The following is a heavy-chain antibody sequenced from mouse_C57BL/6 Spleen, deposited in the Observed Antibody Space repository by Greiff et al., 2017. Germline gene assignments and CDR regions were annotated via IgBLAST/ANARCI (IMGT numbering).Heavy chain of an antibody. V-gene: IGHV5-6*01. CDR3: ARHYDYDVRDWFAY. Sequence: EVKVVESGGDLVKPGGSLKLSCAASGFTFSSYGMSWVRQTPDKRLEWVATISSGGSYTYYPDSVKGRFTISRDNAKNTLYLQMSSLKSEDTAMYYCARHYDYDVRDWFAYWGQGTLVTVSA. D-gene: IGHD2-4*01. J-gene: IGHJ3*01. CDR1: GFTFSSYG. CDR2: ISSGGSYT.